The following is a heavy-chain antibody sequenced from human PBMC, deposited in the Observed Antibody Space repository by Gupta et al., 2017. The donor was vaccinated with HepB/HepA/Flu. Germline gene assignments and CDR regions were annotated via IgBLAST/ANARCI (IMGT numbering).Heavy chain of an antibody. CDR3: ARDHPEERGYSYGRYSETPPYYGMDV. CDR2: IYYSGST. Sequence: QVQLQESGPGLVKPSQTLSLTCTVSGGSISSGGYYWSWIRQHQGKGLEWIGYIYYSGSTYYHPSLKSRVTISVDTSKNQFSLKLSSVTAADTAVYYCARDHPEERGYSYGRYSETPPYYGMDVWGQGTTVTVSS. CDR1: GGSISSGGYY. D-gene: IGHD5-18*01. J-gene: IGHJ6*02. V-gene: IGHV4-31*03.